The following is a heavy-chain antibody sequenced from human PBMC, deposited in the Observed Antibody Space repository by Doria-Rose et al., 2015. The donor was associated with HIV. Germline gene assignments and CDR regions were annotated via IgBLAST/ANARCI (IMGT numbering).Heavy chain of an antibody. CDR3: ARVKSSRWYHKYYLDF. V-gene: IGHV2-26*01. Sequence: QVQLVQSGPVLVKPTETLTLTCTVSGVSLSSPGMGVSWIRQPPGKALEWLANIFSNDERSYKSSLKSRLTISRGTSKSQVVLTMPDMDPVDTATYYCARVKSSRWYHKYYLDFWGQGTLVIVSA. CDR1: GVSLSSPGMG. J-gene: IGHJ4*02. CDR2: IFSNDER. D-gene: IGHD6-13*01.